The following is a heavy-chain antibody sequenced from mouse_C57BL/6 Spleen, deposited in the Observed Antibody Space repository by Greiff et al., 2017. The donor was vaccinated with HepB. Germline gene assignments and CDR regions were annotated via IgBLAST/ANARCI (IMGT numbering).Heavy chain of an antibody. CDR2: IYPGSGST. CDR3: ARSDSNFAMDY. D-gene: IGHD2-5*01. CDR1: GSTFTSYW. Sequence: QVQLQQPGAELVKPGASVKMSCKASGSTFTSYWLTWVKQRPGQGLEWLGDIYPGSGSTNYNEKFKSKATLTVDTSSSTAYMQLSSLTSEDSAVYYCARSDSNFAMDYWGQGTSVTVSS. V-gene: IGHV1-55*01. J-gene: IGHJ4*01.